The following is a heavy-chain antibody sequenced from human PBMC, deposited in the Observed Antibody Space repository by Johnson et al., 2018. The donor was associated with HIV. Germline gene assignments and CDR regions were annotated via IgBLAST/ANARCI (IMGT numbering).Heavy chain of an antibody. D-gene: IGHD6-13*01. CDR1: GFTFNTYW. J-gene: IGHJ3*02. CDR3: AKEYSSSWPDQYAFDI. V-gene: IGHV3-7*01. CDR2: IRQDGSEK. Sequence: VQLVESGGGLVQPGGSLRLSCAASGFTFNTYWMSWVRQAPGKGLEWVANIRQDGSEKYYVDSVKGRFTISRDNSKNTLYLQMNSLRAEDTAVYFCAKEYSSSWPDQYAFDIWGQGTMVTVSS.